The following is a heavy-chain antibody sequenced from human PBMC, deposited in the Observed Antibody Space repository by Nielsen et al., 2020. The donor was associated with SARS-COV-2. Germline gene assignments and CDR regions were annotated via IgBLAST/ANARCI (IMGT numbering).Heavy chain of an antibody. J-gene: IGHJ5*02. Sequence: WIRQPPGKGLEYVSAISSNGGSTYYADSVKGRFTISRDNSKNTLYLQMNSLRAEDTAVYYCAKHGVHYYDSSGYYDFYWFDPWGQGTLVTVSS. D-gene: IGHD3-22*01. CDR2: ISSNGGST. CDR3: AKHGVHYYDSSGYYDFYWFDP. V-gene: IGHV3-64*04.